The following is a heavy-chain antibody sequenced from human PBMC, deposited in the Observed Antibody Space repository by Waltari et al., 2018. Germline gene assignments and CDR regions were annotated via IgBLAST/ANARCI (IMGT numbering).Heavy chain of an antibody. Sequence: QVQLQESGPGLVRPSQTLSLTCTVSGGSISSGSVYWTWIRQPAGKGLEWFGHIFTSGGTKYNPSLRSRVSVSLDTSENQFSLGLSSVTAADTAVYYCARDEARYYDIMTGGGYYGMDVWGQGTTVTVSS. CDR3: ARDEARYYDIMTGGGYYGMDV. CDR1: GGSISSGSVY. V-gene: IGHV4-61*02. D-gene: IGHD3-9*01. CDR2: IFTSGGT. J-gene: IGHJ6*02.